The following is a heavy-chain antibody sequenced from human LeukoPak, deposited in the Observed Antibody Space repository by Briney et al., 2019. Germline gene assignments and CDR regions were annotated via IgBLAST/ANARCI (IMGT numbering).Heavy chain of an antibody. D-gene: IGHD1-14*01. CDR2: IYYSGST. J-gene: IGHJ4*02. CDR3: ARVRDRTLLDY. Sequence: SETLSLTCTVSGGSISSSSYYWGWIRQPPGKGLEWIGSIYYSGSTYYNPSLKSRVTISVDTSKNQFSLKLSSVTAADTAVYYCARVRDRTLLDYWGQGTLVTVSS. V-gene: IGHV4-39*07. CDR1: GGSISSSSYY.